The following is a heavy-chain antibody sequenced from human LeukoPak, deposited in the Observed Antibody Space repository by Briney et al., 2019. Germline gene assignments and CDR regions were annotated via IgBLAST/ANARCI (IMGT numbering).Heavy chain of an antibody. CDR3: ARRAPLGYCSGGSCHDAFDI. V-gene: IGHV5-51*01. CDR2: IYPGDSDT. J-gene: IGHJ3*02. Sequence: GGSLKISCKGSGYSFTSYWIGWVRQMPGKGLEWMGIIYPGDSDTRYSPSFQGQVTISADKSISTAYLQWSSLKASDTAMYYCARRAPLGYCSGGSCHDAFDIWGQGTMVTVSS. CDR1: GYSFTSYW. D-gene: IGHD2-15*01.